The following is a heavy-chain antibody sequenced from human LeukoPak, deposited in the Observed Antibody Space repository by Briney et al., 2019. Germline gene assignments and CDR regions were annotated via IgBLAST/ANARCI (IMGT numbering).Heavy chain of an antibody. CDR2: ISYDGSNK. D-gene: IGHD5-24*01. CDR3: AKGGMATIGDYYFDY. CDR1: GFTFSSYG. J-gene: IGHJ4*02. Sequence: GGSLRLSCAASGFTFSSYGMHWVRQAPGKGLEWVAVISYDGSNKYYADSVKGRFTISRDNSKNTLYLQMNSLRAEDTAVYYCAKGGMATIGDYYFDYWGQGTLDTVSS. V-gene: IGHV3-30*18.